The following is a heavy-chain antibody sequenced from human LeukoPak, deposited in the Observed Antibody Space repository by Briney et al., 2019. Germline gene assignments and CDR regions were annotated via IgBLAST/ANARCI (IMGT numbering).Heavy chain of an antibody. CDR3: ARGAYSSGWAYFDH. D-gene: IGHD6-19*01. V-gene: IGHV3-48*04. Sequence: PGKSLTLSCAASGFTFSDYSMNWVRQAPGKGLEWGSYISFSVNTKYYGDSVKGRFTISRDNAKNSLYLHMDSLRAEDTAVYYCARGAYSSGWAYFDHWGQGTLVTVSS. CDR1: GFTFSDYS. J-gene: IGHJ4*02. CDR2: ISFSVNTK.